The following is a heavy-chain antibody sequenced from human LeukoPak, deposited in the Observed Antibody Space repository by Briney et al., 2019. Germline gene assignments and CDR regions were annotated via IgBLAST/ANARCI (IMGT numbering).Heavy chain of an antibody. V-gene: IGHV1-69*04. J-gene: IGHJ6*02. CDR2: FIPILGIA. CDR1: GGTFSSYA. CDR3: ARSIAAAGRYYYGMDV. D-gene: IGHD6-13*01. Sequence: GASVKVSCKASGGTFSSYAISWVRQAPGQGLEWMGRFIPILGIANYAQKFQGRVTITADKSTSTAYMELSSLRSEDTAVYYCARSIAAAGRYYYGMDVWGQGTTVTVSS.